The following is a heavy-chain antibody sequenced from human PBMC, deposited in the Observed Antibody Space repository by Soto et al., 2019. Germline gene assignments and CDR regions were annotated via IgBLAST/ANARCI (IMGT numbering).Heavy chain of an antibody. CDR2: IYYSGST. CDR1: GGSISSSSYY. V-gene: IGHV4-39*01. Sequence: QLQLQESGPGLVKPSETLSLTCTVSGGSISSSSYYWGWIRQPPGKGLEWIGSIYYSGSTYYNPSLKSRVTISVDTSKNQFSLKLSSVTAADTAVYYCARKYYYGSGSYYPSSTNDVWGQGTTVTVSS. D-gene: IGHD3-10*01. J-gene: IGHJ6*02. CDR3: ARKYYYGSGSYYPSSTNDV.